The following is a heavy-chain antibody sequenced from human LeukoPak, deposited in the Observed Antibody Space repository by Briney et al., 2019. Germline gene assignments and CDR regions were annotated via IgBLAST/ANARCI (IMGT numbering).Heavy chain of an antibody. CDR2: ISRDGGTT. J-gene: IGHJ4*01. D-gene: IGHD6-19*01. CDR1: GFAFDDYT. V-gene: IGHV3-43*01. CDR3: VKGETAGTGWYYFQY. Sequence: GGSLRLSCAASGFAFDDYTMHWVRQSPGKALEWVSLISRDGGTTYYADSVKGRFTVSRDNSKNSLFLQMNSLRSDDTASYYCVKGETAGTGWYYFQYWGHGALVTVSS.